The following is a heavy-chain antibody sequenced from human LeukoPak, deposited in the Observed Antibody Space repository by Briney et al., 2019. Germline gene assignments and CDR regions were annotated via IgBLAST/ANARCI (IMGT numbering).Heavy chain of an antibody. V-gene: IGHV3-53*01. J-gene: IGHJ4*02. CDR2: IYSSGST. D-gene: IGHD6-6*01. CDR3: TRAEFSNSFDD. Sequence: GGSLRLSCAASGFTFISNYMSWVRQTPGRSLEWVAFIYSSGSTYYAESAEGRFTISRDSSKNTLYLEMTSLRVEDTAVYYCTRAEFSNSFDDWGQGTLVIVSS. CDR1: GFTFISNY.